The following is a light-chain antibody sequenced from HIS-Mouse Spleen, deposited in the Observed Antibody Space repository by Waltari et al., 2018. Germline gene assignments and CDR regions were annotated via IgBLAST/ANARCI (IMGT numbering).Light chain of an antibody. CDR2: EDS. CDR1: ALPKNY. V-gene: IGLV3-10*01. CDR3: YSTDSSGNHRV. J-gene: IGLJ2*01. Sequence: SYELTQPPSVSVSPGQTARITCSGDALPKNYDYWYQQKSDQAPVLVIYEDSKRPSGIPERFSGSSSGTMATLTISGAQVEDEADYYCYSTDSSGNHRVFGGGTKLTVL.